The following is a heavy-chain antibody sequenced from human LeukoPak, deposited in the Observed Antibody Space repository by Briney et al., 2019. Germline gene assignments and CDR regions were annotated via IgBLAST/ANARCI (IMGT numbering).Heavy chain of an antibody. CDR1: GFTFSLFG. Sequence: GGSLRLSCAASGFTFSLFGMTWVRQAPGKGLEWISYISSSRRTINYADSVKGRFTISRDNAKNYMYLKMKNLRAEDTAVYYFARDGCGGGYYSGPFDNWGQGTLVTVSS. V-gene: IGHV3-48*04. D-gene: IGHD2-21*01. CDR3: ARDGCGGGYYSGPFDN. J-gene: IGHJ4*02. CDR2: ISSSRRTI.